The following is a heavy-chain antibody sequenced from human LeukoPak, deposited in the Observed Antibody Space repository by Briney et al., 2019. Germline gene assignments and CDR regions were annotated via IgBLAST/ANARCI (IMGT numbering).Heavy chain of an antibody. J-gene: IGHJ6*03. CDR2: IKSDGTGA. D-gene: IGHD5-24*01. CDR1: GFSFSNYW. V-gene: IGHV3-74*01. CDR3: ARDRDGPNYYMDV. Sequence: PGGSLRLSCAASGFSFSNYWMHWVRDVPEKGLEWVSRIKSDGTGATYASSVNGRFTISRDNAENTLYLQMNGLRAEDTAIYYCARDRDGPNYYMDVWGKGTTVTVSS.